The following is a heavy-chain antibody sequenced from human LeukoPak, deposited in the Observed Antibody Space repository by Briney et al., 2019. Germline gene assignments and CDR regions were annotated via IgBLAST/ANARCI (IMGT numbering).Heavy chain of an antibody. Sequence: GASVKVSCKASGGTFSSYAISWVRQAPGQGLEWMGGIIPIFGTANYAQKFQGRVTITADKSTSTAYMELSSLRSDDTAVYYCARDRITIFGVANWFDPWGQGTLVTVSS. J-gene: IGHJ5*02. CDR3: ARDRITIFGVANWFDP. CDR1: GGTFSSYA. V-gene: IGHV1-69*06. CDR2: IIPIFGTA. D-gene: IGHD3-3*01.